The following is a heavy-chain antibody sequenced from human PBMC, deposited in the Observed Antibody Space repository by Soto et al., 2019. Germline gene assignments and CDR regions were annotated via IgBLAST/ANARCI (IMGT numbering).Heavy chain of an antibody. D-gene: IGHD6-13*01. V-gene: IGHV1-18*01. CDR2: ISAYNGNT. CDR1: GYTFTSYG. Sequence: QVQLVQSGAAVKKPGASVKVSCKASGYTFTSYGISWVRQAPGQGLEWMGWISAYNGNTNYAQKLQGRVTMTTDTSTSTAYMELRSLRSDDTAVYYCARDSYSSRSRSYGGPDYWGQGTLVTVSS. CDR3: ARDSYSSRSRSYGGPDY. J-gene: IGHJ4*02.